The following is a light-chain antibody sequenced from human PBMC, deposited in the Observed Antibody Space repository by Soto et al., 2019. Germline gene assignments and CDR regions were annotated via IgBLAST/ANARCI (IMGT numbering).Light chain of an antibody. CDR1: SSDVGAYDY. Sequence: QSALPQPASVSGSPGQSITVSCTGTSSDVGAYDYVSWYQHHPGKAPKLMIYDVSYRPSGVSNRFSGSKSGNTASLTISGLQAEDEADYYCSSYTSSSTLVFGNGTKVTVL. V-gene: IGLV2-14*03. J-gene: IGLJ1*01. CDR3: SSYTSSSTLV. CDR2: DVS.